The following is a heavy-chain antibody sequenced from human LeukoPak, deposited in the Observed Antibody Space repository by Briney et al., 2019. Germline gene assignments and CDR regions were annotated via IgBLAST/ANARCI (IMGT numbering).Heavy chain of an antibody. Sequence: SETLSLTCTVSGDSFSSVTDYWAWIRQPPGKGLEWIASGGYSGGTYYNPSLESRVAISADMSKNQFSLKLTSVTGADTAVYYCAGERGEEYSSGWYKRNYFDNWGQGIRVTVSS. V-gene: IGHV4-39*07. CDR3: AGERGEEYSSGWYKRNYFDN. CDR1: GDSFSSVTDY. D-gene: IGHD6-19*01. J-gene: IGHJ4*02. CDR2: GGYSGGT.